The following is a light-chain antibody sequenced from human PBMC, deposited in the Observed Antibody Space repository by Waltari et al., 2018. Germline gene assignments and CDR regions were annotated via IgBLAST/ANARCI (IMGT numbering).Light chain of an antibody. V-gene: IGKV1-39*01. CDR2: AAS. Sequence: DIQMTQSPSSLSASVGDRVTITCRASQTISRFLNWYQQKPGKAPNLLIYAASTLQSGVPSRFSGSGSGTDFTLTISSLHPEDFATYYCQQTHNAPLTFGGGTEVEIK. CDR1: QTISRF. J-gene: IGKJ4*01. CDR3: QQTHNAPLT.